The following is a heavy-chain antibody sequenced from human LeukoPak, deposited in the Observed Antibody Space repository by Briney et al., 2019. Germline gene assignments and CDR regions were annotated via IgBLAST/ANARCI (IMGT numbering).Heavy chain of an antibody. V-gene: IGHV3-21*01. CDR3: AREERITMIVVVAYYFDY. D-gene: IGHD3-22*01. CDR1: GFTFSRYS. J-gene: IGHJ4*02. Sequence: GGSLRLSCAASGFTFSRYSMNWVRQAPGKGLEWVSSISGSSSYIYYADSVKGRFTISRHNAKNSLYLQMNSLRAEDTAVYYCAREERITMIVVVAYYFDYWGQGTLVTVSS. CDR2: ISGSSSYI.